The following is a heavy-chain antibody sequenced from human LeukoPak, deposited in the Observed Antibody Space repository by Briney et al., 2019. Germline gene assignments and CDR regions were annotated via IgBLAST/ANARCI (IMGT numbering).Heavy chain of an antibody. V-gene: IGHV1-2*02. J-gene: IGHJ5*02. Sequence: GASVKVSCKASGYTFTGYYMHWVRQAPGQGLEWMGWINPNSGGTNYAQKFQGRVTMTRDTSISTAYMELSRLRSDDTAVYYCERAGYCSSTSCYTWFDPWGQGTLVTVSS. CDR2: INPNSGGT. CDR3: ERAGYCSSTSCYTWFDP. CDR1: GYTFTGYY. D-gene: IGHD2-2*02.